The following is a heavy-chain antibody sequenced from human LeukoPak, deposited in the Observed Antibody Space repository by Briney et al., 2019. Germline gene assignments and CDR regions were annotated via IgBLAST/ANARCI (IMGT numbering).Heavy chain of an antibody. CDR1: GYSISSGYY. CDR2: IYDSGST. V-gene: IGHV4-38-2*02. D-gene: IGHD3-10*01. CDR3: ATSPGRITMVREHFDY. J-gene: IGHJ4*02. Sequence: SETLSLTCTVSGYSISSGYYWGWIRQPPGKGLEWIGIIYDSGSTYYNPSLKSRVTISVDTSKNQFSLKLSSVTAADTAVYYCATSPGRITMVREHFDYWGQGTLVTVSS.